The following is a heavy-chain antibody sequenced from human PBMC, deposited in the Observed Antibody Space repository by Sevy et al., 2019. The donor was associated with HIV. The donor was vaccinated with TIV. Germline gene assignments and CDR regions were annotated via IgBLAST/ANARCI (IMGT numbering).Heavy chain of an antibody. D-gene: IGHD6-19*01. V-gene: IGHV1-69*13. CDR2: TIPLLGTA. Sequence: ASVKVSCKASGGTVTSYAISWVRQAPGLGLEWMGGTIPLLGTANYAQQFQGRVTITADESTSTVYMELSSLRSEDTAVYYCARDNLAVAGRGWFDPWGQGTLVTVSS. CDR3: ARDNLAVAGRGWFDP. CDR1: GGTVTSYA. J-gene: IGHJ5*02.